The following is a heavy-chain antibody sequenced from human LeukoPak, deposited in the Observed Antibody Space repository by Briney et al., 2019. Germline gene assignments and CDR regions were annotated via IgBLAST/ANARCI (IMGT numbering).Heavy chain of an antibody. V-gene: IGHV3-53*01. CDR2: IYSGGST. J-gene: IGHJ4*02. D-gene: IGHD6-19*01. Sequence: GESLRLSCAASGFTVSSNYMSWVRQAPGKGLEWVSVIYSGGSTYYADSVKGRFTISRDNSKNTLYLQMNSLRAEDTAVYYCARVAGRSGWYVDYWGQGTLVTVSS. CDR3: ARVAGRSGWYVDY. CDR1: GFTVSSNY.